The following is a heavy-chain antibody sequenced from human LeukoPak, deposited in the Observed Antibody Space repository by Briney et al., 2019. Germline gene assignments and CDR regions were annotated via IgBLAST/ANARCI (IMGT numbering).Heavy chain of an antibody. CDR3: VLEDGDTPFGAFDV. CDR1: GFTFSSYG. D-gene: IGHD3-10*01. Sequence: GGSLRLSCAASGFTFSSYGIHWVRQAPGKGLEWVTVIWYDGSKRYYADSVKGRFTISRDNSKNTLYLQMNSLTAEDTAVYYCVLEDGDTPFGAFDVWGQGTMVTVSS. CDR2: IWYDGSKR. J-gene: IGHJ3*01. V-gene: IGHV3-33*01.